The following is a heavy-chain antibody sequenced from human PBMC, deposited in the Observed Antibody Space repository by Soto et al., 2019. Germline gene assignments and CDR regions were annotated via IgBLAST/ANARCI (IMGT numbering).Heavy chain of an antibody. J-gene: IGHJ3*02. CDR1: GGSFSGYY. D-gene: IGHD2-15*01. Sequence: QVQLQQWGAGLLKPSETLSLTCAVYGGSFSGYYWSWIRQPPGKGLEWIGEINHSGSTNYNPSLKSRVTISVDTSKNQFSLKLSYVTAADTAVYYCARSSCSGGSCYFFGLDAFDIWGQGTMVTVSS. V-gene: IGHV4-34*01. CDR2: INHSGST. CDR3: ARSSCSGGSCYFFGLDAFDI.